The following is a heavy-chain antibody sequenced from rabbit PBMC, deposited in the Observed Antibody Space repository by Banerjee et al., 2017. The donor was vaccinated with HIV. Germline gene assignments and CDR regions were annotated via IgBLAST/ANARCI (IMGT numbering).Heavy chain of an antibody. V-gene: IGHV1S40*01. CDR2: IYTDSSGRT. D-gene: IGHD7-1*01. Sequence: QSLEESGGDLVKPGASLTLTCTASGFSFSSSYYMYWVRQAPGKGLEWIACIYTDSSGRTYYATWAKGRFTISRTSSTTVTLQMTSLTAADTATYFCARGYVGYLYFDLWGPGTLVTVS. CDR3: ARGYVGYLYFDL. J-gene: IGHJ4*01. CDR1: GFSFSSSYY.